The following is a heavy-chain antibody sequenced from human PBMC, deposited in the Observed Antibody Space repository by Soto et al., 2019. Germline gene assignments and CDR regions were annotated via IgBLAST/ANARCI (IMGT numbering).Heavy chain of an antibody. D-gene: IGHD6-19*01. V-gene: IGHV4-59*01. CDR2: IYYSGST. Sequence: QVQLQESGPGLVKPSETLSLTCTVSGGSISSYYWSWIRQPPGKGLEWIGYIYYSGSTNYNPSLNSRVTISVDTSKNQFSLKLSSVTAADTAVYYCARGRSSGWYNAFDIWGQGTMVTVSS. J-gene: IGHJ3*02. CDR1: GGSISSYY. CDR3: ARGRSSGWYNAFDI.